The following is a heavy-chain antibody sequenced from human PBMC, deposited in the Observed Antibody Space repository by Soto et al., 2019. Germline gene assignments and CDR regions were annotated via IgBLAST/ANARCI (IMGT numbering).Heavy chain of an antibody. Sequence: QVQLVESGGGVVQPGRSLRLSCAASGFIVSSYGMHWVRQAPGKGLEWVAVISRDGGTKYYADSVKGRFAISKDNSRNKLFLEMNSLRGDDMAVYYCTGEVAWGYWGQGTLVTVSS. J-gene: IGHJ4*02. D-gene: IGHD2-8*02. V-gene: IGHV3-30*03. CDR1: GFIVSSYG. CDR2: ISRDGGTK. CDR3: TGEVAWGY.